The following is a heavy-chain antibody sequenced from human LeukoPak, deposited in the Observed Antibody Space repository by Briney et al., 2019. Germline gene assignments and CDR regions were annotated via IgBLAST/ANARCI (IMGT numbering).Heavy chain of an antibody. CDR1: GFTFSSYS. D-gene: IGHD3-16*01. CDR2: ISSSSSTI. V-gene: IGHV3-48*04. CDR3: ARDYDYVWGSLDY. J-gene: IGHJ4*02. Sequence: GGSLRLSCAASGFTFSSYSMNWVRQAPGKGLEWVSYISSSSSTIYYADSVKGRFTISRDNAKNSLYLQMNSLRAEDTAVYYCARDYDYVWGSLDYWGQGTLVTVSS.